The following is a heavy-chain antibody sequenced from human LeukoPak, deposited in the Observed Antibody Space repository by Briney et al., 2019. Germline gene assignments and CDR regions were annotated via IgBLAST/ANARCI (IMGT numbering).Heavy chain of an antibody. J-gene: IGHJ6*03. D-gene: IGHD3-3*01. Sequence: ASVKVSCKASGGTFGSYAISWVRQAPGQGLEWMGGIIPIFGTANYAQKFQGRVTITADESTSTAYMELSSLRSEDTAVYYCARDRVESRIYYYMDVWAKGPRSPSP. CDR3: ARDRVESRIYYYMDV. CDR1: GGTFGSYA. CDR2: IIPIFGTA. V-gene: IGHV1-69*13.